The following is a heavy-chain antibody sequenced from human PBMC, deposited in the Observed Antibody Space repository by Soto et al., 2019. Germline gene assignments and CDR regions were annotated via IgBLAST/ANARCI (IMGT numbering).Heavy chain of an antibody. D-gene: IGHD5-18*01. CDR2: INSNGGST. CDR1: GFTFSSYA. V-gene: IGHV3-64*01. J-gene: IGHJ4*02. CDR3: ARGGGYSYGYFGGYHFDY. Sequence: EVQLVESGGGLVQPGGSLRLSCAASGFTFSSYAMYWVRQAPGKGLEYVSAINSNGGSTYYANSVKGRFTISRENSKNTLESEMGSLRAEVMAVYYCARGGGYSYGYFGGYHFDYWGQGTLVTVSS.